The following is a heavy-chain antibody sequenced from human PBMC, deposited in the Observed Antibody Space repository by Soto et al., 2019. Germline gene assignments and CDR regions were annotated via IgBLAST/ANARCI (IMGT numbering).Heavy chain of an antibody. CDR3: ATRSDASYYYYGMDV. CDR1: GFTFSTYA. CDR2: ISGSGGST. D-gene: IGHD1-26*01. V-gene: IGHV3-23*01. Sequence: GGSRRLSGAASGFTFSTYAISWVRQDPGKGLEWVSSISGSGGSTYYADSVKGRFAISRDNSKNTLFLQMNSLGAEDTAVYYCATRSDASYYYYGMDVWGQGTTVTVSS. J-gene: IGHJ6*02.